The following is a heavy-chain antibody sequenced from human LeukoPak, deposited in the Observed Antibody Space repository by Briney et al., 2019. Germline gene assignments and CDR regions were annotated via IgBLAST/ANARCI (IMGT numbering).Heavy chain of an antibody. CDR2: IYTSGST. V-gene: IGHV4-4*07. CDR3: AATLAVVGPCYYYYMDV. J-gene: IGHJ6*03. Sequence: SETLSLTCTVSGGSISSYYWSWIRQPAGKGLEWIGRIYTSGSTNYNPSLKSRVTMSVDTSKNQFSLKLSSVTAADTAVYYCAATLAVVGPCYYYYMDVWGKGTTVTVSS. CDR1: GGSISSYY. D-gene: IGHD6-19*01.